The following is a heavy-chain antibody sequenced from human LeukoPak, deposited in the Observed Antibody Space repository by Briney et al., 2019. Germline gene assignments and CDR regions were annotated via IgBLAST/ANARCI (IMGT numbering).Heavy chain of an antibody. D-gene: IGHD1-7*01. J-gene: IGHJ5*02. V-gene: IGHV4-34*01. CDR2: INHSGST. CDR3: ARPITGTDYGGGNWFNP. CDR1: GGSFSGYY. Sequence: SETLSLTCAVYGGSFSGYYWSWIRQPPGKGLEWIGEINHSGSTNYNPSLMSRVTISVDTSKNQFSLKLSSVTAADTAVYYCARPITGTDYGGGNWFNPWGQGTLVTVSS.